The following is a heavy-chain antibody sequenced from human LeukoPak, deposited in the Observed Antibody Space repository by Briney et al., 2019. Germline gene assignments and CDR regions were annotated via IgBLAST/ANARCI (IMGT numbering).Heavy chain of an antibody. J-gene: IGHJ3*02. CDR2: IRYDGSNK. CDR1: GFTFSSYG. Sequence: GGSLRLSCAASGFTFSSYGMHWVRQAPGKGLEWVAFIRYDGSNKYYADSVKGRFTISRDNSKNTLYLQMNSLRAEDTAVYYCATPDPYYDFWSGAFDIWGQGTMVTVSS. CDR3: ATPDPYYDFWSGAFDI. D-gene: IGHD3-3*01. V-gene: IGHV3-30*02.